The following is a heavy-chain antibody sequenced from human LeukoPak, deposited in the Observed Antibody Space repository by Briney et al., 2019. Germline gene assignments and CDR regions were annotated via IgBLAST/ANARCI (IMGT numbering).Heavy chain of an antibody. Sequence: PSETLSLTCTVSGGSISSSSYYWGWIRQPPGKGLEWIGSIYYSGSTYYNPSLKSRVTISVDTSKNQFSLKLSSVTAADTAVYYCARANSGSFHFDYWGQGTLVTVSS. CDR2: IYYSGST. V-gene: IGHV4-39*07. J-gene: IGHJ4*02. CDR3: ARANSGSFHFDY. CDR1: GGSISSSSYY. D-gene: IGHD1-26*01.